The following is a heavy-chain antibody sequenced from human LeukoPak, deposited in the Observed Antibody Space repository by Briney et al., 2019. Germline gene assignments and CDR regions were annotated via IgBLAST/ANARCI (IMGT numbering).Heavy chain of an antibody. D-gene: IGHD3-22*01. CDR2: IYYSGST. J-gene: IGHJ4*02. V-gene: IGHV4-38-2*02. CDR1: GYSISSGYY. Sequence: SETLSLTCTVSGYSISSGYYWGWIRQPPGKGLEWIGYIYYSGSTNYNPSLKSRVTISVDTSKNQFSLKLSSVTAADTAVYYCARARWLCNPFDYWGQGTLVTVSS. CDR3: ARARWLCNPFDY.